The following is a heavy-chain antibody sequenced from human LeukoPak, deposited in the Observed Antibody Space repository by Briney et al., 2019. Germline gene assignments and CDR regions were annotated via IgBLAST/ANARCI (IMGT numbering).Heavy chain of an antibody. CDR1: GFTFSSYW. D-gene: IGHD3-10*01. V-gene: IGHV3-7*03. J-gene: IGHJ6*03. CDR3: ARVEEGYGSGRRENYYYYYMDV. CDR2: IKQDGSEK. Sequence: GGSLRLSCAASGFTFSSYWMSWVRQAPGKGLEWVANIKQDGSEKYYVDSVKGRFTISRDNAKNSLYLQMNSLRAEDTAVYYCARVEEGYGSGRRENYYYYYMDVWGKGTTVTISS.